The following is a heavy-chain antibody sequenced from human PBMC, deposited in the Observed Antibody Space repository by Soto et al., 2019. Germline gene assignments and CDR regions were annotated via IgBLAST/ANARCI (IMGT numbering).Heavy chain of an antibody. D-gene: IGHD6-13*01. CDR2: IYYSGST. V-gene: IGHV4-30-4*01. CDR3: AREGVAAAGNDY. Sequence: SETLSLTCTVSGGSISSGDYYWSWIRQPPGKGLEWIGYIYYSGSTYYNPSLKSRVTTSVDTSKNQFSLKLSSVTAADTAVYYCAREGVAAAGNDYWGQGTLVTVSS. J-gene: IGHJ4*02. CDR1: GGSISSGDYY.